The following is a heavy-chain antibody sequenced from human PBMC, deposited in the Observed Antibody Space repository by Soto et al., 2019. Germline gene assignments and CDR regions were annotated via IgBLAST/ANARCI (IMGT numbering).Heavy chain of an antibody. V-gene: IGHV4-39*01. Sequence: SETLSLTCTVSGGSVTNSSYYWGWIRQPPGKGLEWIGSIYYSGSTYYNPSLKSRVTISVDTSKNQFSLKLSSVTAADTAVYYCARHELWFGANYYFDYWGQGTLVTVSS. J-gene: IGHJ4*02. CDR2: IYYSGST. CDR3: ARHELWFGANYYFDY. D-gene: IGHD3-10*01. CDR1: GGSVTNSSYY.